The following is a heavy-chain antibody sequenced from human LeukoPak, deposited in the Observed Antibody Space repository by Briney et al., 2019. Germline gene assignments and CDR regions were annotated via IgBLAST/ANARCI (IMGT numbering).Heavy chain of an antibody. J-gene: IGHJ4*02. V-gene: IGHV1-8*01. CDR2: MNPNSGNT. CDR1: GYTFTSYD. Sequence: ASVKVSCKASGYTFTSYDINWVRQATGQGLEWMGWMNPNSGNTGYAQKFQGRVTMTRNASMSTAYMELSSLTSEDTAVYYCARDRADSGYDSGLCDYWGQGTLVTVSS. D-gene: IGHD5-12*01. CDR3: ARDRADSGYDSGLCDY.